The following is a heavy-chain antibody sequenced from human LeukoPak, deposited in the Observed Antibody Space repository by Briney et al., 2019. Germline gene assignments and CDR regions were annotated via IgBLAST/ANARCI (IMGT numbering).Heavy chain of an antibody. Sequence: TTSETLSLTCTVSGGSISSSSYYWGWIRQPPGKGLEWIGSIYYSGSTYYNPSLKSRVTMSVDTSKNQFSLKLSSVTAADTAVYYCARDTWELLFDYWGQGTLVTVSS. V-gene: IGHV4-39*07. CDR1: GGSISSSSYY. CDR3: ARDTWELLFDY. D-gene: IGHD1-26*01. J-gene: IGHJ4*02. CDR2: IYYSGST.